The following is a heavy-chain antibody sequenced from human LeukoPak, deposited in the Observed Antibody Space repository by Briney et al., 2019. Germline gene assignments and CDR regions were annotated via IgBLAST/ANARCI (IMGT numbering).Heavy chain of an antibody. CDR2: ISYDGSNK. D-gene: IGHD3-9*01. Sequence: GGSLRLSCAASGFTFSSYAMHWVRQAPGKGLEWVAVISYDGSNKYYADSVKGRFTISRDNSKNTLYLQMNSLRAEDTAVYYCARGARYFDWFEGIDYWGQGTLVTVSS. CDR3: ARGARYFDWFEGIDY. V-gene: IGHV3-30-3*01. J-gene: IGHJ4*02. CDR1: GFTFSSYA.